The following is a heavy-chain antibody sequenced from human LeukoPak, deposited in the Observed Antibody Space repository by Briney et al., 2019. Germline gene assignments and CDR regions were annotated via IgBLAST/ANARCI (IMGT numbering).Heavy chain of an antibody. D-gene: IGHD1-26*01. CDR1: GFTFTNYA. CDR2: INAGNGHT. CDR3: ARDPYSGSTGY. V-gene: IGHV1-3*01. Sequence: ASVTVSCKASGFTFTNYAMQWVRQAPGQRLEWMGWINAGNGHTRYSQRFQGRVTITRDTSATTAYMEVTSLRSEDTAVYYCARDPYSGSTGYWGQGTLVTVSS. J-gene: IGHJ4*02.